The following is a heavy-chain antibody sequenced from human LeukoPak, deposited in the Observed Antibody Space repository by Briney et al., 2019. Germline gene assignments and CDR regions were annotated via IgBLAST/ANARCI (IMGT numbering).Heavy chain of an antibody. D-gene: IGHD2-2*02. CDR3: AREPSSTSGYRDYYGMDV. J-gene: IGHJ6*02. V-gene: IGHV1-69*04. CDR1: GGAFTSYT. Sequence: GASVKVSCKASGGAFTSYTISWVRHAPGQGLEWMGRIIPILGVANYAQKFQGRVTITADKSTSTAYMELRSLRSEDTAVYYCAREPSSTSGYRDYYGMDVWGQGTTVTVSS. CDR2: IIPILGVA.